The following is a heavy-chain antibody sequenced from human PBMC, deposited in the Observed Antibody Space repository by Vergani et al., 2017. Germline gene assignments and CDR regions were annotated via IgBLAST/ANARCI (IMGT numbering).Heavy chain of an antibody. CDR2: IIPMFGTT. Sequence: QVQLVQSGAEVKKPGASVKVSCKASGYTFTGYYMHWVRQAPGQGLEWMGGIIPMFGTTNYAQKLQGRVTITADESTSTAYMELSSLRSEDTAVYYCARSSMAPQGALDIWGQGTKVTVSS. J-gene: IGHJ3*02. D-gene: IGHD6-6*01. V-gene: IGHV1-69*13. CDR1: GYTFTGYY. CDR3: ARSSMAPQGALDI.